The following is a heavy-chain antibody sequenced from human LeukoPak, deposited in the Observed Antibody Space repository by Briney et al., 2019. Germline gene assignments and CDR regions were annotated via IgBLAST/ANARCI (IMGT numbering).Heavy chain of an antibody. CDR1: GFTFSTYT. D-gene: IGHD1-26*01. J-gene: IGHJ4*02. Sequence: GGSLRLSCAASGFTFSTYTMNWVRQVPGKGLEWVSYISGSGSSIYYADSVKGRFTISRDNAKNSLDLQMNSLGAEDTAVYYCARRSGSYQADFDYWGQGTLVTVSS. CDR3: ARRSGSYQADFDY. V-gene: IGHV3-21*04. CDR2: ISGSGSSI.